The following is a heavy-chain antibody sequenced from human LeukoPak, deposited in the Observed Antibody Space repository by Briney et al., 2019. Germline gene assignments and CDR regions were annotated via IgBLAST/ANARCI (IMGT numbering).Heavy chain of an antibody. J-gene: IGHJ4*02. CDR1: GFTFSTFA. D-gene: IGHD2-2*01. Sequence: GGSLRLSCAASGFTFSTFAMIWVRQPPGKGLEWVSVISGSGGSTYYADSVKGRFTISRDNSKNTLYLQMNSLRAEDTAVFYCAKGRYQLLSLYFFDYWGQGTLATVSS. CDR2: ISGSGGST. V-gene: IGHV3-23*01. CDR3: AKGRYQLLSLYFFDY.